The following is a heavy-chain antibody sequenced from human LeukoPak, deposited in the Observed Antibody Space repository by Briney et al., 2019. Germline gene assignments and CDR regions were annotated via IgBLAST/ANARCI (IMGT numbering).Heavy chain of an antibody. CDR1: GYSISSGYY. CDR3: ARGGSSWYVFDY. J-gene: IGHJ4*02. Sequence: SETLSLTCTVSGYSISSGYYWGWIRQPPGKGLEWIGSIYHGGSTYYNPSLKSRVTISADTSKNQFSLKLSSVTAADTAVYYCARGGSSWYVFDYWGQGTLVTVSS. V-gene: IGHV4-38-2*02. D-gene: IGHD6-13*01. CDR2: IYHGGST.